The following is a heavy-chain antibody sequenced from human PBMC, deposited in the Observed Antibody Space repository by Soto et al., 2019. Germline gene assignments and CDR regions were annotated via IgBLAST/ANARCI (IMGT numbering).Heavy chain of an antibody. CDR2: IYYSGST. CDR3: ARWSTPAAHPSYSGMDV. D-gene: IGHD2-2*01. J-gene: IGHJ6*02. V-gene: IGHV4-31*03. Sequence: QVQLQESGPGLVKPSQTLSLTCTVSGGSISSGGYYWSWIRQHPGKGLEWIGYIYYSGSTYYNPSLKTRXTXSXXPSKNQFSLKLSSVTAAATAVYYCARWSTPAAHPSYSGMDVWGQGTTVTVSS. CDR1: GGSISSGGYY.